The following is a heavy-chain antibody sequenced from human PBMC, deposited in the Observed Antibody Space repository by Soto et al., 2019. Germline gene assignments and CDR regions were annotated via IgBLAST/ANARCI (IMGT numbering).Heavy chain of an antibody. CDR2: ISWNSGSI. D-gene: IGHD5-18*01. CDR1: GFTFDDYA. Sequence: GGSLRLSCAASGFTFDDYAMHWVRQAPGKGLEWVSGISWNSGSIGYADSVKGRFTISRDNAKNSLYLQMNSLRAEDTALYYCAKDTGPSPPVSVDTAMVSPNWGQGTLVTVSS. CDR3: AKDTGPSPPVSVDTAMVSPN. J-gene: IGHJ4*02. V-gene: IGHV3-9*01.